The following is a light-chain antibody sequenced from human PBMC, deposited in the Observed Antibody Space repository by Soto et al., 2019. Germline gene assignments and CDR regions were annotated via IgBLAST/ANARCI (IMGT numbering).Light chain of an antibody. CDR3: QRYNNWPPWT. Sequence: EIVMTQSPATLSVSPGERATLSCRASQSVSSNLAWYQQKPGQAPRLLIYGASTRATGIPARFSGSGSGTEFTLTISSLQSEDFAAYYCQRYNNWPPWTFGQGTKLEIK. CDR1: QSVSSN. CDR2: GAS. J-gene: IGKJ1*01. V-gene: IGKV3-15*01.